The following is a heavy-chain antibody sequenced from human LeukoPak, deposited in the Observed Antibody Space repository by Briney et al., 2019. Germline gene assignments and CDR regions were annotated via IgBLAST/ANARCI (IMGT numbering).Heavy chain of an antibody. CDR3: AKDLMSSIVRGVMGYGMDV. D-gene: IGHD3-10*01. J-gene: IGHJ6*02. V-gene: IGHV3-11*01. Sequence: GGSLRLSCAASGFAFSDYYMSWIRQAPGRGRGWVSYISSGGSTIYYADSVKGRFTISRDNAKNSLYLQMNSLRAEDTAVYYCAKDLMSSIVRGVMGYGMDVWGQGTTVTVSS. CDR1: GFAFSDYY. CDR2: ISSGGSTI.